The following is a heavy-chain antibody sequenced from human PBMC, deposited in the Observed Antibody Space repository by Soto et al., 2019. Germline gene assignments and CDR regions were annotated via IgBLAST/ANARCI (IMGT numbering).Heavy chain of an antibody. D-gene: IGHD3-10*01. CDR2: IYYSGST. CDR3: ARGNTMVRGVIITSSYWFDP. V-gene: IGHV4-59*01. Sequence: LPETLSLTCTFSGGSISSYYWSWIRQPPGKGLEWIGYIYYSGSTNYNPSLKSRVTISVDTSKNQFSLKLSSVTAADTAVYYCARGNTMVRGVIITSSYWFDPWGQGTLVTVSS. J-gene: IGHJ5*02. CDR1: GGSISSYY.